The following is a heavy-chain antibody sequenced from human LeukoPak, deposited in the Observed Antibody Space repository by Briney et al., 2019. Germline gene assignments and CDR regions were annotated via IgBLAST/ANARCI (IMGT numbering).Heavy chain of an antibody. J-gene: IGHJ3*02. CDR1: GYTFTSYG. V-gene: IGHV1-18*01. Sequence: ASVKVSCKASGYTFTSYGISWVRQAPGQGLEWMGWISAYNGNTNYAQKLQGRVTMTTDTSTSTAYMELRSLRSDDTAVYYCARERMGPYSSSWYGAFDIWGQGTMVTVSS. D-gene: IGHD6-13*01. CDR2: ISAYNGNT. CDR3: ARERMGPYSSSWYGAFDI.